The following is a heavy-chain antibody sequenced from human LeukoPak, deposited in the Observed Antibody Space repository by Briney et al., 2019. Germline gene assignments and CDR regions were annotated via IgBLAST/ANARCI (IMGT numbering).Heavy chain of an antibody. Sequence: SVKVSCKASGYTFTSYAISWVRQAPGQGLEWMGRIIPIFGTANYAQKFQGRVTITTDESTSTAYMELSSLRSEDTAVYYCARAGGRDGYNSPFDYWGQGTLVTVSS. D-gene: IGHD5-24*01. V-gene: IGHV1-69*05. CDR2: IIPIFGTA. J-gene: IGHJ4*02. CDR1: GYTFTSYA. CDR3: ARAGGRDGYNSPFDY.